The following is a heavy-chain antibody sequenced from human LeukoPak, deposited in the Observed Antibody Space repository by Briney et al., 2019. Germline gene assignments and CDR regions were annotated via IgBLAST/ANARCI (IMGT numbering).Heavy chain of an antibody. V-gene: IGHV4-31*03. CDR2: IYYSGST. J-gene: IGHJ6*02. Sequence: SETLSLTCTVSGGSISSGGYYWSWIRQYPGKGLEWIGYIYYSGSTYYNPSLQSRVTISVDTSKNQFSLKLSSVTAADTAVYYCARGGVWKAAALFVWGQGTTVTVSS. D-gene: IGHD6-13*01. CDR3: ARGGVWKAAALFV. CDR1: GGSISSGGYY.